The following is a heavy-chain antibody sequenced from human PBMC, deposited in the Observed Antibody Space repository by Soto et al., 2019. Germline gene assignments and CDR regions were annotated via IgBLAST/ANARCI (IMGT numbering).Heavy chain of an antibody. D-gene: IGHD1-26*01. CDR2: IDPSDSNS. CDR3: ARHAGIVGASAS. CDR1: GYSFTNYW. Sequence: VQLVQSGAELKKPGESLRISCKASGYSFTNYWITWVRQMPGRGLEWMGRIDPSDSNSHYSPSFQGHVPLSADKSIRTAYLHWSSLKASDTAIYFCARHAGIVGASASWGQGTLVSVSS. V-gene: IGHV5-10-1*03. J-gene: IGHJ5*02.